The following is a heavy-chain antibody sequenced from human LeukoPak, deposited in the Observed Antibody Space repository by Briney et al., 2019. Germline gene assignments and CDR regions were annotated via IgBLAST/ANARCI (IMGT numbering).Heavy chain of an antibody. V-gene: IGHV3-15*01. CDR3: TTDPGVLIWRSSTSCHDAFDI. CDR1: GFTFSSYW. Sequence: GGSLRLSCAASGFTFSSYWMSWVRQAPGKGLEWVGRIKSKTDGGTTDYAAPVKGRFTISRDDSKNTLYLQMNSLKTEDTAVYYCTTDPGVLIWRSSTSCHDAFDIWGQGTMVTVSS. CDR2: IKSKTDGGTT. D-gene: IGHD2-2*01. J-gene: IGHJ3*02.